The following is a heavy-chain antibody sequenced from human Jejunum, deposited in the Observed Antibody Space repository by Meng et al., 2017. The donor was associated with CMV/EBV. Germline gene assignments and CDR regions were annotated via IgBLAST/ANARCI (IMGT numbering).Heavy chain of an antibody. Sequence: GFGSSEYYMRWVRPAPGKGLEWVACISSSGSTKFYADSVKGRFTISRDNAQNSLHLQMNSLRAEDAAVYYCATGFAYNYVGESGDVWGQGTTVTVSS. J-gene: IGHJ6*02. V-gene: IGHV3-11*01. D-gene: IGHD5-24*01. CDR3: ATGFAYNYVGESGDV. CDR1: GFGSSEYY. CDR2: ISSSGSTK.